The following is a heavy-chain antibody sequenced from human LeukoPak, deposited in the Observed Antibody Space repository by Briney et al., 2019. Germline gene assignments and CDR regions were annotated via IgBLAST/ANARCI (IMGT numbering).Heavy chain of an antibody. D-gene: IGHD3-10*01. V-gene: IGHV3-21*01. CDR2: ISPTGGAI. Sequence: PGGSLRLSCAASGFTFSTSAMNWVRQAPGRGLEWVSSISPTGGAIFYADSLRGRFTISRDNAKNSLYLQMNSLRAEDKALYFWASGIRDRGFDYWGQGTLVTVSS. J-gene: IGHJ4*02. CDR1: GFTFSTSA. CDR3: ASGIRDRGFDY.